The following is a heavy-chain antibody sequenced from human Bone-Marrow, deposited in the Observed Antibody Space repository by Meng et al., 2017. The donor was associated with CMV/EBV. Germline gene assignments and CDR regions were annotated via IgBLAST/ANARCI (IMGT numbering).Heavy chain of an antibody. CDR2: ISPDTGNT. CDR3: ARDRGVVDSGSYHYFDY. V-gene: IGHV1-18*01. Sequence: ASVKVSCKASGYSFSRHGINWVRQAPGQGLECMGWISPDTGNTDYVHKLQGRVTMTTDTSTSTAYMELSSLRSGDTAVYYCARDRGVVDSGSYHYFDYWGQGTLVTVSS. CDR1: GYSFSRHG. J-gene: IGHJ4*02. D-gene: IGHD1-26*01.